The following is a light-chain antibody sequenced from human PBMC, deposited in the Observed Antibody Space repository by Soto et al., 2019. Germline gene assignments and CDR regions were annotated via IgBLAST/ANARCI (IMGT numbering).Light chain of an antibody. CDR3: QQYNNWPQT. J-gene: IGKJ1*01. CDR2: GAS. CDR1: QSVSSN. Sequence: EIVMTQSTATLSVSPGERATLSGRASQSVSSNLAWYQQKPGQAPRLLIYGASTRATGIPARFSGSGSGTEFTLTISSLHSEDFAVYYCQQYNNWPQTFGQGTKVDIK. V-gene: IGKV3-15*01.